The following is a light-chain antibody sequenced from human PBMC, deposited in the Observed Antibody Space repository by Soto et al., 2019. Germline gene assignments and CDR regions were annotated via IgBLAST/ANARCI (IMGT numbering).Light chain of an antibody. J-gene: IGKJ5*01. V-gene: IGKV1-12*01. Sequence: DIQMTQSPSYVSASVGDRVTISCRASQSVSNRLAWYQQKPGKAPKLLIYGASSLQSGVPLRFGGSGSGTDFNLTIISLQPEDFATYYCQQANNFPITFGQGTRWRL. CDR1: QSVSNR. CDR3: QQANNFPIT. CDR2: GAS.